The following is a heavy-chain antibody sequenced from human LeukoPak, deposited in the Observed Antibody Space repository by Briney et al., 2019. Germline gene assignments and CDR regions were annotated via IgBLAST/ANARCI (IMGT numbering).Heavy chain of an antibody. D-gene: IGHD7-27*01. CDR2: FSNSGST. V-gene: IGHV4-59*12. CDR3: ARGSNWGDY. CDR1: GGSISSYY. Sequence: SETLSLTCTVSGGSISSYYWSWIRQPPGKGLEWIGYFSNSGSTNYSPSLKSRVTMSVDTSKNQLSLKLSSVTAADTAVYYCARGSNWGDYWGQGTLVTVSS. J-gene: IGHJ4*02.